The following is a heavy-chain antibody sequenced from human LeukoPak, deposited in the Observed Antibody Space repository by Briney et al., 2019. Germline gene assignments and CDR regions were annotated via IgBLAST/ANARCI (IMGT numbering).Heavy chain of an antibody. CDR1: GFTFDDYA. CDR3: VRSAFHAGSGNYYDY. J-gene: IGHJ4*02. Sequence: PGRSLRLSCAASGFTFDDYAMHWVRQAPGKGLEWDSGISWNSGSIGYADSVKGRFTISRDNAENTLYLQMNSLRVEDTAVYYCVRSAFHAGSGNYYDYWGQGTLVTVSS. D-gene: IGHD3-22*01. CDR2: ISWNSGSI. V-gene: IGHV3-9*01.